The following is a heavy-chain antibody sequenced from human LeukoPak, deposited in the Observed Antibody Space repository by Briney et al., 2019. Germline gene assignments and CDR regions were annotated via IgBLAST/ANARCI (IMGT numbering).Heavy chain of an antibody. J-gene: IGHJ4*02. V-gene: IGHV3-74*01. CDR2: INGYGSST. CDR1: GFTFISYW. D-gene: IGHD5-18*01. Sequence: GGSLRLSCAASGFTFISYWMHWVRQAPGKGLVWVSRINGYGSSTDFADSVKGRFTISRDNAKNTLYLQMNSLRAEDTAVYYCARDAPGNTALDYWGQGTLVTVSS. CDR3: ARDAPGNTALDY.